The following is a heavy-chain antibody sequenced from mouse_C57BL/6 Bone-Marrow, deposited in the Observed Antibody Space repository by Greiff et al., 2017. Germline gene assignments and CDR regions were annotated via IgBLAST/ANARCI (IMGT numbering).Heavy chain of an antibody. J-gene: IGHJ3*01. D-gene: IGHD2-3*01. Sequence: QVQLQQPGAELVKPGASVTMSCKASRYTFTSYWITWVKQRPGQGLEWIGDIYPGSGSTNYNEKFKSKATLTVDTSSSTAYMQLSSLTSEDSAVYYCAKIYDGYYLAAYWGQGTLVTVSA. V-gene: IGHV1-55*01. CDR1: RYTFTSYW. CDR2: IYPGSGST. CDR3: AKIYDGYYLAAY.